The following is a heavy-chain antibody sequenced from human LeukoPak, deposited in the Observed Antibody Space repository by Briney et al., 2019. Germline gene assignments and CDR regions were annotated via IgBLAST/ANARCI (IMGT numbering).Heavy chain of an antibody. CDR2: IYYSGST. J-gene: IGHJ6*03. CDR3: ARTTEGYCSSASCFGFSYSYYMDV. CDR1: GGFISSSSHY. V-gene: IGHV4-39*07. D-gene: IGHD2-2*01. Sequence: PSETLSLTCTVSGGFISSSSHYWGWIRQPPGKGLEWIGSIYYSGSTYYNPSLKSRVTISVDTSKNQFSLKLSSVTAADTAVYYCARTTEGYCSSASCFGFSYSYYMDVWGKGTTVTISS.